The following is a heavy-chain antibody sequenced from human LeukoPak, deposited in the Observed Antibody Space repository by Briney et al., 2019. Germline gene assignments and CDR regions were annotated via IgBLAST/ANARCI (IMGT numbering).Heavy chain of an antibody. V-gene: IGHV3-23*01. CDR1: GFTFSSYA. J-gene: IGHJ4*02. CDR2: ISGSGGST. Sequence: PGGSLRLSCAASGFTFSSYAMSWVRQAPGKGLEWVSAISGSGGSTYYADSVKGRFTISRDNSKNTLYLQMNSLRAEDTAVYYCAKSPPPVLRYFDRSRHPPHFDYWGQGTLVTVSS. D-gene: IGHD3-9*01. CDR3: AKSPPPVLRYFDRSRHPPHFDY.